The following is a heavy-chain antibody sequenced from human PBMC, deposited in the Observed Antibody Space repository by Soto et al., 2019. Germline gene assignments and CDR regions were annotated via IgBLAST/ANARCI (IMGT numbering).Heavy chain of an antibody. V-gene: IGHV4-4*02. D-gene: IGHD2-15*01. CDR3: GCRVEDISYDYYGMDV. CDR1: GGSVMSNNC. CDR2: IHHREST. Sequence: PSETLSLTCAVSGGSVMSNNCLFLFRHPPGKGLEWIGEIHHRESTNLNPSLKSRVTISVDRSKNEFSLKVKSVTAADTAVYYCGCRVEDISYDYYGMDVWGQGTTVTVSS. J-gene: IGHJ6*02.